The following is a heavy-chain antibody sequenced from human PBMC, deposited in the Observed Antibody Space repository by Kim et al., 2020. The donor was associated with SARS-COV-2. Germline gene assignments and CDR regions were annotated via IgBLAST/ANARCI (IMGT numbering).Heavy chain of an antibody. D-gene: IGHD3-10*01. J-gene: IGHJ6*02. CDR3: ARDRVVRGGVYYGMDV. V-gene: IGHV3-53*04. Sequence: YEKDRFATSRHNSTNTLYLQMNSLRAEDTAVYYCARDRVVRGGVYYGMDVWGQGTTVTVSS.